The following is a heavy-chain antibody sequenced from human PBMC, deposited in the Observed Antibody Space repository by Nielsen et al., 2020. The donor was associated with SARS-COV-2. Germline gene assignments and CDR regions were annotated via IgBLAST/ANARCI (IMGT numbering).Heavy chain of an antibody. D-gene: IGHD2-15*01. J-gene: IGHJ6*03. CDR2: IKQDGSEK. Sequence: GESLKISCAASGFTFSSYWMNWVRQAPGKGLEWVANIKQDGSEKYYVDSVKGRFTVSRDNAKNSLSLQMNSLRVEDTAVYYCAREGSWYRGYMDVWGKGTTVAVSS. V-gene: IGHV3-7*03. CDR3: AREGSWYRGYMDV. CDR1: GFTFSSYW.